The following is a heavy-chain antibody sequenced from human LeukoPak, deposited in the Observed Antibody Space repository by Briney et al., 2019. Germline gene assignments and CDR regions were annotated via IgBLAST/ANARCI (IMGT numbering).Heavy chain of an antibody. CDR1: GGSFSGYY. CDR2: INHSGST. V-gene: IGHV4-34*01. Sequence: PSETLSLTCAVYGGSFSGYYWSWIRQPPGKGLEWIGEINHSGSTNYNPSLKSRVTISVDTSKNQFSLKLSSVTAADTAVYYCARVILRNDYVWGSYRKPDAFDIWGQGTMVTVSS. J-gene: IGHJ3*02. CDR3: ARVILRNDYVWGSYRKPDAFDI. D-gene: IGHD3-16*02.